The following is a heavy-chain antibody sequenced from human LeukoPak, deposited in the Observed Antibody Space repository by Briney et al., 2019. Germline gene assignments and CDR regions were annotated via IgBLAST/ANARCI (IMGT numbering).Heavy chain of an antibody. CDR1: GFTFSTYA. J-gene: IGHJ4*02. V-gene: IGHV3-23*01. D-gene: IGHD5-18*01. Sequence: PGGSLRLSCAASGFTFSTYAMNWVRLAPGKGLEWVSSIISSGDITYYPDSLKGRFTISRDNSKNTVYLQMDSLRADDSAVYYCAKNAGYSYGLYYFDYWGQGALVTVSS. CDR3: AKNAGYSYGLYYFDY. CDR2: IISSGDIT.